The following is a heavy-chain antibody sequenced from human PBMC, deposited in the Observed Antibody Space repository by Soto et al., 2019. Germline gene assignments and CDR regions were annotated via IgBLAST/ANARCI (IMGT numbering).Heavy chain of an antibody. V-gene: IGHV1-18*04. CDR1: GSTFTSYG. Sequence: ASVEVSSKASGSTFTSYGISWVRQAPGQGLEWMGWISAYNGNTNYPQKLQGRVTMTTDTSTSTAYMELRSLRSDDTAVYYCGRGVGPFSLGSYYYDSSGYGGLDYWGQGTLVTVS. D-gene: IGHD3-22*01. J-gene: IGHJ4*02. CDR3: GRGVGPFSLGSYYYDSSGYGGLDY. CDR2: ISAYNGNT.